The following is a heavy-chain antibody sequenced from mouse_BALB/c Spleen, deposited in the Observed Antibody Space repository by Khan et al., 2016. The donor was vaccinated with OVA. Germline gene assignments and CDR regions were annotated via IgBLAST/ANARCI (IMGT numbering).Heavy chain of an antibody. V-gene: IGHV2-6-1*01. CDR2: IWSDGST. D-gene: IGHD2-4*01. Sequence: QVQLKQSGPGLVAPSQSLSITCTISGFSLTNYGVHWVRQPPGKGLEWLVVIWSDGSTTYYSALISRLTINKDNSKNQVFLEMNSLQTDDTAMYFCARQPYYHYNRVDYWGQGTSVTVSS. J-gene: IGHJ4*01. CDR3: ARQPYYHYNRVDY. CDR1: GFSLTNYG.